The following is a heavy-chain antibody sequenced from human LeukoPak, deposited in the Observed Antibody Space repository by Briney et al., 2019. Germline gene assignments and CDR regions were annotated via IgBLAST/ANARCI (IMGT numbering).Heavy chain of an antibody. D-gene: IGHD6-19*01. CDR1: GGTFSSYA. V-gene: IGHV1-69*04. J-gene: IGHJ5*02. CDR2: IIPILGIA. Sequence: ASVKVSCKASGGTFSSYAISWVRQAPGQGLEWMGRIIPILGIANYAQKFQGRVTITADKSTSTAYMELSSLRSEDTAVYYCARDGGGIAVAGLNPWGQGTLVTVSS. CDR3: ARDGGGIAVAGLNP.